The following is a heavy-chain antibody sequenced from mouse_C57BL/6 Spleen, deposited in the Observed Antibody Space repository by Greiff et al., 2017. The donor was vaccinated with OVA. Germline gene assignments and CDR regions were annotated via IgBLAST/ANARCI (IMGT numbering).Heavy chain of an antibody. Sequence: EVKLVESGGGLVKPGGSLKLSCAASGFTFSSYAMSWVRQTPEKRLEWVATISDGGSYTYYPDNVKGRFTISRDNAKNNLYLQMSHLKSEDTAMYYCAREEEFDYWGQGTTLTVSS. CDR1: GFTFSSYA. V-gene: IGHV5-4*01. CDR3: AREEEFDY. J-gene: IGHJ2*01. CDR2: ISDGGSYT.